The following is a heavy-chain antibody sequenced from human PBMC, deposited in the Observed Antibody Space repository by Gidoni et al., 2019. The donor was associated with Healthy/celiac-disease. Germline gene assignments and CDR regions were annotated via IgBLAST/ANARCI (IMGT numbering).Heavy chain of an antibody. CDR3: AGGDGYSPVQYFQH. CDR1: GGSISSYS. J-gene: IGHJ1*01. Sequence: QVQLQESGPGLVKPSETLSLTCPVSGGSISSYSWSWIRQPPGKGLEWIGYIYYSGSTNYNPSLKSRVIISVDTSKNQFSLKLSSVTAADTAVYYCAGGDGYSPVQYFQHWGQGTLVTVSS. CDR2: IYYSGST. V-gene: IGHV4-59*01. D-gene: IGHD5-18*01.